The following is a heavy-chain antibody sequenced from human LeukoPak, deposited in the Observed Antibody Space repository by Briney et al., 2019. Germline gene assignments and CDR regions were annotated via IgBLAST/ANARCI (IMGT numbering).Heavy chain of an antibody. CDR3: ARDYYGGNSWSYYYYYYYMDV. CDR2: ISAYNGNT. D-gene: IGHD4-23*01. Sequence: ASVKVSCKASGYTFTSYGMSWVRQAPGQGLEWMGWISAYNGNTNYAQKLQGRVTMTTDTSTSTAYMELRSLRSDDTAAYYCARDYYGGNSWSYYYYYYYMDVWGKGTTVTVSS. J-gene: IGHJ6*03. CDR1: GYTFTSYG. V-gene: IGHV1-18*01.